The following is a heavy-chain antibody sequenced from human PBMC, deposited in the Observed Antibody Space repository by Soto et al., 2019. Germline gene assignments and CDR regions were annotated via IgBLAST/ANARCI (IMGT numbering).Heavy chain of an antibody. CDR1: GGSISSYY. J-gene: IGHJ3*02. Sequence: SETLSLTCTVSGGSISSYYWSWIRQPPGKGLEWIGYIYYSGSTNYNPSLKSRVTISVDTSKNQFSLKLSSVTAADTAVYYCARSFTYFYDSSRYYPDAFDICGQGTFVTLSS. V-gene: IGHV4-59*01. D-gene: IGHD3-22*01. CDR2: IYYSGST. CDR3: ARSFTYFYDSSRYYPDAFDI.